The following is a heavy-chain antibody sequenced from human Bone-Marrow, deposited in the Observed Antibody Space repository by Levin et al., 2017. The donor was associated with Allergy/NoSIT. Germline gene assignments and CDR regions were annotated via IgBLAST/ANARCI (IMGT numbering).Heavy chain of an antibody. V-gene: IGHV3-30*18. J-gene: IGHJ4*02. Sequence: LSLTCAASGFPFSSSAMYWLRQAPGKGLEWVALIAYDGRKKKFADSVRGRFTISRDNSKNTLYLEMNNLQIEDTAVYYCAKAEVAFDLWGQGTLVTVSS. D-gene: IGHD3-3*02. CDR2: IAYDGRKK. CDR1: GFPFSSSA. CDR3: AKAEVAFDL.